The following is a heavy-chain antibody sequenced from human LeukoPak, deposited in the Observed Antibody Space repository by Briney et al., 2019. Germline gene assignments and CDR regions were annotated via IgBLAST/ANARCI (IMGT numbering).Heavy chain of an antibody. CDR1: GDSLSSYS. CDR3: ASDYTLRSYRFDY. Sequence: SETLSLTCTVPGDSLSSYSWSWIRQFPGKGLEWIGYIYNSGSTTYNPSLKSRVTISLDMSKNQFSLRLSSVTAADTAVYYCASDYTLRSYRFDYWGQGTLVTVSS. V-gene: IGHV4-59*01. D-gene: IGHD3-16*02. CDR2: IYNSGST. J-gene: IGHJ4*02.